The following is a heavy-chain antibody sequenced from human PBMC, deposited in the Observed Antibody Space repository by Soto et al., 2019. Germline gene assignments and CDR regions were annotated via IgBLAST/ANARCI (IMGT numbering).Heavy chain of an antibody. Sequence: GGSMRLSCAASGFTFSSYAMSWVRPAPGKGRDGVSAISGSGGSTYFADSVKVRFTISRDNSKNTRYLQINSLRDEETALYYCARGSATTPTSYGYLANWGPGPLVTVSS. CDR1: GFTFSSYA. D-gene: IGHD4-17*01. V-gene: IGHV3-23*01. CDR3: ARGSATTPTSYGYLAN. CDR2: ISGSGGST. J-gene: IGHJ4*02.